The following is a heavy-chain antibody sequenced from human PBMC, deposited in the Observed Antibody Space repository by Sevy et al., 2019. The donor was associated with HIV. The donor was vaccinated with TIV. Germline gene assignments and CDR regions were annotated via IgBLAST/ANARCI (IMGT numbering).Heavy chain of an antibody. V-gene: IGHV3-30*02. Sequence: GGSLRLSCAVSGFTFSNYAMHWVRQAPGKGLEWVTFIRYDGNNKYYADSVRGRFTISRDNSKNTLYLQMNSLRAEDTAVYYCAKRGEGNYFYYMDVWGKGTTVTVSS. CDR3: AKRGEGNYFYYMDV. CDR1: GFTFSNYA. CDR2: IRYDGNNK. D-gene: IGHD3-16*01. J-gene: IGHJ6*03.